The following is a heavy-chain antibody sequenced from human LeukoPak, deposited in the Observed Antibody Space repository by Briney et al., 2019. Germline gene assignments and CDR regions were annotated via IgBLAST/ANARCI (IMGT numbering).Heavy chain of an antibody. D-gene: IGHD3-3*01. V-gene: IGHV3-11*01. Sequence: GGSLRLSCAASGFTFSDYYMSWIRQAPGKGLELVSYIGSSGSTIYYDNSVKGRLPISRDNAYKSLYLQMNSPRTEDQTVYYLSREFLEVFFDYWGQGTLVTVSS. CDR3: SREFLEVFFDY. CDR1: GFTFSDYY. CDR2: IGSSGSTI. J-gene: IGHJ4*02.